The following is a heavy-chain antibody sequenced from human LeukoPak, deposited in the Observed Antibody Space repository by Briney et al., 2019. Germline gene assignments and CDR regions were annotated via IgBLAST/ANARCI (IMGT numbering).Heavy chain of an antibody. CDR3: ARGGYSSGWYVVY. Sequence: GGSLRLSCAASGFTFSDYYMSCIRQAPGKGLEWVSYISSSSSYTNYADSVKGRFTISRDNAKNSLYLQMNSLRAEDTAVYYCARGGYSSGWYVVYWGQGTLVTVSS. CDR2: ISSSSSYT. J-gene: IGHJ4*02. CDR1: GFTFSDYY. V-gene: IGHV3-11*06. D-gene: IGHD6-19*01.